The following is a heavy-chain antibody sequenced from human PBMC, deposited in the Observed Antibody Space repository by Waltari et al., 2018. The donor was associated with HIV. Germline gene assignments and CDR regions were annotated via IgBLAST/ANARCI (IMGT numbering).Heavy chain of an antibody. CDR3: ARHALRVGAAYWNFDL. V-gene: IGHV4-39*01. CDR1: VGSVSRSSSF. J-gene: IGHJ2*01. CDR2: IYYTGRA. Sequence: QLQLQESGPGLVKPSETLSLPCTVSVGSVSRSSSFWGWIRQPPGKGLEWVGRIYYTGRAYYNPSLKSRVTISVDTSKNQFSLKVTSVTAADTAVYYCARHALRVGAAYWNFDLWGRGTLVTVSS. D-gene: IGHD1-26*01.